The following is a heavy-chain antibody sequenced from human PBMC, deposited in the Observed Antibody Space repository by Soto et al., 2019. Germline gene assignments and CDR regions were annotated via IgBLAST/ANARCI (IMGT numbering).Heavy chain of an antibody. CDR2: INPSGGST. J-gene: IGHJ3*02. V-gene: IGHV1-46*01. Sequence: QVQLVQSGAEVKKPGASVKVSCKASGYTFTSYYMHWVRQAPGQGLEWMGIINPSGGSTSYAQKFQGRVTMTRDPSTSTVYMELSSLRSEDTAVYYCARGLSGSYYDDAFDIWGQGTMVTVSS. CDR3: ARGLSGSYYDDAFDI. D-gene: IGHD1-26*01. CDR1: GYTFTSYY.